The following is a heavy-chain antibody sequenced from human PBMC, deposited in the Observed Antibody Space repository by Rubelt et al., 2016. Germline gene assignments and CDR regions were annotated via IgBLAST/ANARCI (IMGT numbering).Heavy chain of an antibody. CDR3: ARQWPGAEAAFDY. V-gene: IGHV4-34*01. CDR2: FSHSGGT. Sequence: QVQLQQWGAGLLKPSETLSLTCAVYGESFSGYYWTWIRQPPGKGLEWIGDFSHSGGTNYNPSLKSRVTISLDTSKNQFSLNLSSVTAADTAVYYCARQWPGAEAAFDYWGQGTLVTVSS. D-gene: IGHD6-19*01. J-gene: IGHJ4*02. CDR1: GESFSGYY.